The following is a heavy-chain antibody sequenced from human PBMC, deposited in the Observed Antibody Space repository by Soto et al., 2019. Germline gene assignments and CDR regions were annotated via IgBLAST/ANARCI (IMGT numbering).Heavy chain of an antibody. CDR2: IIPILGTA. CDR1: GGTFSSYA. CDR3: ARAMVRGADDPYFDY. J-gene: IGHJ4*02. V-gene: IGHV1-69*01. Sequence: QVPLVQSGAEVKKPGSSVKVSCKASGGTFSSYAISWVRQAPGQGLEWMGGIIPILGTANYAQKFQGRVTITADESTSTAYMELSSLRSEDTAVYYCARAMVRGADDPYFDYWGQGTLVTVSS. D-gene: IGHD3-10*01.